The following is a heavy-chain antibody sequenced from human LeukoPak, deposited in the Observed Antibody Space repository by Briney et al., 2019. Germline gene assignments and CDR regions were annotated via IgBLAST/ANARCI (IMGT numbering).Heavy chain of an antibody. CDR1: GFSFSSYG. V-gene: IGHV3-30*02. Sequence: GGSLRLSCAASGFSFSSYGMHWVRQGPGKGLEWVAFIRYDGSNKYYADSVKGRLTISRDNSQNTVYLQMNSLRAEDTAVYYCAKGYHYDSSGPDYWGQGTLVTVSS. CDR2: IRYDGSNK. CDR3: AKGYHYDSSGPDY. D-gene: IGHD3-22*01. J-gene: IGHJ4*02.